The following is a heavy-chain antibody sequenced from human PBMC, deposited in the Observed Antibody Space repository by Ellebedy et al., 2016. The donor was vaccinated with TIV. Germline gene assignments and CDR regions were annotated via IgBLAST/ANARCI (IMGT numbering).Heavy chain of an antibody. CDR2: ISYDGSNK. CDR1: GFTFSSYG. D-gene: IGHD4-17*01. CDR3: ARGLWYGDYDHDAFDI. V-gene: IGHV3-30*03. J-gene: IGHJ3*02. Sequence: GESLKISCAASGFTFSSYGMHWVRQAPGKGLEWVAVISYDGSNKYYADSVKGRFNISRDNSKNTLYLQMNSLRAEDTAVYYCARGLWYGDYDHDAFDIWGQGTMVTVSS.